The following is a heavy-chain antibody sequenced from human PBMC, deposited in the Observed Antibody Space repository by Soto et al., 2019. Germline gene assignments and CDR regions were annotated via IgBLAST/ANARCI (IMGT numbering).Heavy chain of an antibody. J-gene: IGHJ6*01. Sequence: PVGSLRLSCASSVCTFSSYGMHWVRHSPGKGLEWVAVIWYDGSNKYYADSVKGRFTISRDNSKNTLYLQMNSLRAEDTAVYYCARERDYGDYVGYYYGMEVWGQGTTVIVSS. V-gene: IGHV3-33*01. D-gene: IGHD4-17*01. CDR2: IWYDGSNK. CDR1: VCTFSSYG. CDR3: ARERDYGDYVGYYYGMEV.